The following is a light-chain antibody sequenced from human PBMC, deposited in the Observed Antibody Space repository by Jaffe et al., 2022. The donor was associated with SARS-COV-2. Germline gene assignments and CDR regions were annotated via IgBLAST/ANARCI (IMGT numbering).Light chain of an antibody. CDR2: EVT. J-gene: IGLJ2*01. V-gene: IGLV2-18*01. Sequence: QSALTQPPSVSGSPGQSVTISCTGTSSDIGTYNRVSWYQQPPGTAPKLIIYEVTNRPSGVPDRFSGSKSDNTASLTISGLQTEDEADYYCSLHADSNTYVVFGGGTKLTVL. CDR1: SSDIGTYNR. CDR3: SLHADSNTYVV.